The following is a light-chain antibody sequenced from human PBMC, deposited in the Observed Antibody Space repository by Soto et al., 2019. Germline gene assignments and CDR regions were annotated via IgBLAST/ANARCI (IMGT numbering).Light chain of an antibody. CDR3: QQYGTSPQNT. CDR1: QSLSNNY. V-gene: IGKV3-20*01. CDR2: DAS. Sequence: EIVLTQSPGTLSLSPGERATLSCRASQSLSNNYLAWYQQKPGHAPRLLISDASRRAAAIPDRFSGSGSGTDFTLTISSLEPEDFAVYYCQQYGTSPQNTFGGGTKVEIK. J-gene: IGKJ4*01.